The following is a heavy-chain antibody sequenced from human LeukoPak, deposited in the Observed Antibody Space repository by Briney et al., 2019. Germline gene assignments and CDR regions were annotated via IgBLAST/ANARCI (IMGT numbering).Heavy chain of an antibody. CDR2: IYYSGST. J-gene: IGHJ3*02. Sequence: SETLSLTCTVSGGSISSYYWSWIRQPPGKGLEWIGYIYYSGSTNYNPPLKSRVTISVDTSKNQFSLKLSSVTAADTAVYYCARGDDTDAFDIWGQGTMVTVS. CDR3: ARGDDTDAFDI. CDR1: GGSISSYY. V-gene: IGHV4-59*01. D-gene: IGHD3-22*01.